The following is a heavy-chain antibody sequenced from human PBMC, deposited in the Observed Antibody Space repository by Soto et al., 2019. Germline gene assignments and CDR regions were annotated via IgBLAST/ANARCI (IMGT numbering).Heavy chain of an antibody. CDR1: GGTFSSHA. D-gene: IGHD6-19*01. CDR3: ASRLAGTDHDYYYGMDV. CDR2: IIPIFGTA. Sequence: SVKVSCKASGGTFSSHAISWVRQAPGQGLEWMGGIIPIFGTANYSQKFQGRVTITADESTSTAYMELSSLRSEDTAVYYCASRLAGTDHDYYYGMDVWGQGTTVTVSS. J-gene: IGHJ6*02. V-gene: IGHV1-69*13.